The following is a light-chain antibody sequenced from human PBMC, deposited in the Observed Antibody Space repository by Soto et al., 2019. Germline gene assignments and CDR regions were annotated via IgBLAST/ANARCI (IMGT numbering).Light chain of an antibody. V-gene: IGKV1-13*02. CDR3: QQFQSYALT. Sequence: AIQLTQSPSSLSASVGDRVTITCRASQGISSALAWYQHKPGRAPRLLIYDASSLQSGVSSRFSGSGSGTDFTLTISSLQPEDFATYHCQQFQSYALTFGGGTKLEIK. J-gene: IGKJ4*01. CDR2: DAS. CDR1: QGISSA.